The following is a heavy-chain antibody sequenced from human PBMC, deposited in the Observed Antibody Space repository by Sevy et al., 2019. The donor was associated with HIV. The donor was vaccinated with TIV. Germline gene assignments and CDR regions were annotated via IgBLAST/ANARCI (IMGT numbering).Heavy chain of an antibody. J-gene: IGHJ4*02. D-gene: IGHD2-8*01. CDR2: LSFGCGEI. V-gene: IGHV3-23*01. CDR1: GFTFSKYS. Sequence: GSLRHSCAASGFTFSKYSMSWVRQPPGKGLEWVSTLSFGCGEINHADSVKGRFTISRDNSKNSLYLQMNNLRAEDTAVYYCAREGCTKPHDYRGQGTLVTVSS. CDR3: AREGCTKPHDY.